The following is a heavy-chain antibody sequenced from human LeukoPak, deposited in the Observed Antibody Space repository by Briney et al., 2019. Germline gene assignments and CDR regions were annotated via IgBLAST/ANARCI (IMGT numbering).Heavy chain of an antibody. Sequence: PGGSLRLSCAASGFPFTNYAMSWVRQAPGKGLDWVSAIISSGTNTYYADSVKGRFTISRDNSKNTLYLQMNSLRAEDTAIYYCAKDGRLRSTSPFWGQGALVTVSS. CDR1: GFPFTNYA. D-gene: IGHD4-17*01. CDR3: AKDGRLRSTSPF. V-gene: IGHV3-23*01. J-gene: IGHJ4*02. CDR2: IISSGTNT.